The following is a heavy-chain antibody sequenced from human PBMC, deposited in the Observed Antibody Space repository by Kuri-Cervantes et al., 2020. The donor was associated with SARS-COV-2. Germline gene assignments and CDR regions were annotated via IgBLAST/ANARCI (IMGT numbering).Heavy chain of an antibody. CDR2: ISYDGSNK. CDR1: GLTFSSYG. CDR3: ARDGRWSMAIIDY. V-gene: IGHV3-30*03. D-gene: IGHD2/OR15-2a*01. Sequence: GGSLRLSCAASGLTFSSYGMHWVRQAPGKGLEWVAVISYDGSNKYYADSVKGRFTISRDNSKNTLFLQMNSLRAEDTAVYYCARDGRWSMAIIDYWGQGTLVTVSS. J-gene: IGHJ4*02.